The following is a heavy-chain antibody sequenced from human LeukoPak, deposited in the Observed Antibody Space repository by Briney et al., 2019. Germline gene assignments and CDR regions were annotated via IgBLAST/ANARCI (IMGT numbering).Heavy chain of an antibody. V-gene: IGHV3-23*01. Sequence: GGSLRLSCAASGFTFSNYAMNWVRQAPGKGLEWVSAISGSGGSTYYADSVKGRFTISRDNSKNTLYLQMNSLRAEDTAVYYCAKDSQWEPDYWGQGTLVTVSS. CDR2: ISGSGGST. CDR3: AKDSQWEPDY. J-gene: IGHJ4*02. D-gene: IGHD1-26*01. CDR1: GFTFSNYA.